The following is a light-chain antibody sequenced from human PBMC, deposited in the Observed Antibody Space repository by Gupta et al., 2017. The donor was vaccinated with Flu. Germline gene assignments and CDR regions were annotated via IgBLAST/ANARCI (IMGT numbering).Light chain of an antibody. J-gene: IGKJ1*01. CDR3: QQYYIYST. CDR2: EAS. CDR1: RSISSW. V-gene: IGKV1-5*03. Sequence: DIQMTQSPSTVYASVGDTVTITCRASRSISSWLAWYQQKPGSAPKLLIHEASVSESGVPSRFSGSGSGTEFTLTISSLHSDDFATYYCQQYYIYSTFGLGTKLELK.